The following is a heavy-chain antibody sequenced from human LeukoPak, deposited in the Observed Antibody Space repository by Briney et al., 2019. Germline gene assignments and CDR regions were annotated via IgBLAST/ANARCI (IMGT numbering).Heavy chain of an antibody. D-gene: IGHD1-1*01. J-gene: IGHJ4*02. CDR3: ARNRRRGNDDGY. CDR1: GFTLSDYW. V-gene: IGHV3-74*01. Sequence: GGSLRLSCAASGFTLSDYWMNWVRQAPGKGPVWVSHISPDGRNIAYADSVKGRFTISRDSAKNSLYLQMNSLRAEDTAVYYCARNRRRGNDDGYWGQGTLVTVSS. CDR2: ISPDGRNI.